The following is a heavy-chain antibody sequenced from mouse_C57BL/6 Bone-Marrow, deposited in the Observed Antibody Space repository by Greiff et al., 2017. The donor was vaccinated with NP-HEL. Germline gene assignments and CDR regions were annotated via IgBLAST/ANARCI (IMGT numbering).Heavy chain of an antibody. V-gene: IGHV14-4*01. Sequence: VQLQQSGAELVRPGASVKLSCTASGFNIKDDYMHWVKQRPEQGLEWIGWIDPENGDTEYASKFQGKATITADTSSNTAYLQLSSLTSEDTAVYYCTTLDGSGHRGAWFAYWGQGTLVTVSA. CDR3: TTLDGSGHRGAWFAY. J-gene: IGHJ3*01. CDR2: IDPENGDT. CDR1: GFNIKDDY. D-gene: IGHD3-2*02.